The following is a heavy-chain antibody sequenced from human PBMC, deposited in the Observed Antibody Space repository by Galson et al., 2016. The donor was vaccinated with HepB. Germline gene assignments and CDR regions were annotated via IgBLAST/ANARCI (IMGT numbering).Heavy chain of an antibody. J-gene: IGHJ6*02. CDR2: INADNNNT. Sequence: SVKVSCKASGFDLNSYAMHWVRQAPGQSLEWMGWINADNNNTKYSEKFQGRVTIYRDTSAKTAYLEVNSLRSEDTGVYYCARYSPGWYDNFYGMDVWGQGTTVTVSS. CDR1: GFDLNSYA. V-gene: IGHV1-3*01. D-gene: IGHD6-19*01. CDR3: ARYSPGWYDNFYGMDV.